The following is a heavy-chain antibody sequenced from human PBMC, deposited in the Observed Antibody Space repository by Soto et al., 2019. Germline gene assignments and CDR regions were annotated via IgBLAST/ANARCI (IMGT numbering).Heavy chain of an antibody. J-gene: IGHJ6*02. Sequence: QAQLVQSGADVKKPGASVKVSCKASGYSFTDHYIHWVRQAPGQGLEWLGWINPNTGVTHFAQKFQGWVTMTRDTSINTAYMELTRLKSDDTAFYCCVRSPDDFRSGLDVWGQGTTVTVSS. CDR3: VRSPDDFRSGLDV. CDR1: GYSFTDHY. CDR2: INPNTGVT. V-gene: IGHV1-2*04. D-gene: IGHD2-21*02.